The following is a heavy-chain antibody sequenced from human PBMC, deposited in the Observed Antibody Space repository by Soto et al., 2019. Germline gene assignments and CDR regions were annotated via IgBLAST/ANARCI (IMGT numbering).Heavy chain of an antibody. J-gene: IGHJ4*02. CDR3: ARKPHTFDN. Sequence: QITLKESGPTLVNPTQTLTLTCTCSGFSLSTSGVRVVWIRQPPGKALEWLALIYWDDDTRYSPSLKSRLTITKDTSKNQVVLTMTNVDPVDTATYYCARKPHTFDNWGQGTLVTVFS. V-gene: IGHV2-5*02. CDR1: GFSLSTSGVR. CDR2: IYWDDDT.